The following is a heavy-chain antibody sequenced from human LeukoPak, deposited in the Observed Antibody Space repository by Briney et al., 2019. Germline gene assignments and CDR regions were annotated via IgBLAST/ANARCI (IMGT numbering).Heavy chain of an antibody. D-gene: IGHD3-3*01. CDR2: INPNSGGT. CDR3: ARYERYYDFWGGYSANSYYFYYMDV. Sequence: ASVKVSCKASGYTFSGHYMHWVRQAPGQGLEWMGWINPNSGGTNYAQKFQGRVTMTRDTSISTAYTELSRLRSDDTAVYYCARYERYYDFWGGYSANSYYFYYMDVWGKGTTVTVSS. J-gene: IGHJ6*03. V-gene: IGHV1-2*02. CDR1: GYTFSGHY.